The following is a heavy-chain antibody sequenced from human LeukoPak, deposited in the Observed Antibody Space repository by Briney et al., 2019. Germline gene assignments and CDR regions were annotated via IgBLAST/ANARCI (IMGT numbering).Heavy chain of an antibody. CDR1: GDTFTDYY. D-gene: IGHD2-2*01. V-gene: IGHV1-2*02. J-gene: IGHJ4*02. CDR2: INPKSGGT. Sequence: ASVKVSCKASGDTFTDYYMHWVRQAPGQGLEWMGWINPKSGGTNYAQNFQGRVTMTRDTSISIAYMELSNLRSDDTAVYYCARDFVGYCTTTSCYDVVFDYWGQGTLVTVSS. CDR3: ARDFVGYCTTTSCYDVVFDY.